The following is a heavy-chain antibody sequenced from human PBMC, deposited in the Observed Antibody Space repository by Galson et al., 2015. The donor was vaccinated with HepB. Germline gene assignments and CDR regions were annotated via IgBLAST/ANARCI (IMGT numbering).Heavy chain of an antibody. J-gene: IGHJ4*02. Sequence: SLRLSCAAPGITFSTYVVSWVRQAPGKGLEWVSSIVGSGESTFHADSVKGRFTISRDNSRNTLYLQMNRLRADDTAIYYCAKTSYCDGGPCFSGYFDSWGQGTLVAVSS. D-gene: IGHD2-21*01. V-gene: IGHV3-23*01. CDR3: AKTSYCDGGPCFSGYFDS. CDR1: GITFSTYV. CDR2: IVGSGEST.